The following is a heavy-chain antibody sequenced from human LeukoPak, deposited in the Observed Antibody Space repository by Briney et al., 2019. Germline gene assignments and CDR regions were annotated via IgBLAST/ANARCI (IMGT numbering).Heavy chain of an antibody. J-gene: IGHJ4*02. CDR1: GYTFTSYG. D-gene: IGHD1-26*01. CDR3: ARELIDGSYYSFDY. CDR2: ISAYNGST. Sequence: ASVKVSCKASGYTFTSYGISWVRQAPGQGLEWMGWISAYNGSTNYAQKLQGRVTMTTDTSTSTAYIELRSLRSDDTAVYYCARELIDGSYYSFDYWGQGTLVTVSS. V-gene: IGHV1-18*01.